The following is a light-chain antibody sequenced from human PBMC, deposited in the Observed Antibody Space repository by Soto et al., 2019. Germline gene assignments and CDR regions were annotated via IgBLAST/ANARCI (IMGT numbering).Light chain of an antibody. CDR2: GAS. Sequence: EIELTQSPATLSVSPGGRATLSCRASQTVKSYLAWYQQRPGQPPRLLIYGASTRATDIPARFSGSGSGTEFSLTISSLQSEDFAVYYCQQYNNWPPITFGPGTKVDIK. CDR1: QTVKSY. J-gene: IGKJ3*01. V-gene: IGKV3-15*01. CDR3: QQYNNWPPIT.